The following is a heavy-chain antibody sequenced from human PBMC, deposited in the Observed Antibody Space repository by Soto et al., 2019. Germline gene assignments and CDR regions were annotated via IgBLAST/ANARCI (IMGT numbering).Heavy chain of an antibody. CDR3: ARPNDYDDCLDY. D-gene: IGHD4-17*01. CDR1: GYTFTRYN. V-gene: IGHV1-3*01. Sequence: QVQLVQSGAEVKKPGASVKVSCKASGYTFTRYNMHWVRQAPGQRLEWMGGINAGNGNTKYSQKFQGRVTITRDTSRNTAYMELSSLISEDTAVYYCARPNDYDDCLDYWGQGTLVTVSS. J-gene: IGHJ4*02. CDR2: INAGNGNT.